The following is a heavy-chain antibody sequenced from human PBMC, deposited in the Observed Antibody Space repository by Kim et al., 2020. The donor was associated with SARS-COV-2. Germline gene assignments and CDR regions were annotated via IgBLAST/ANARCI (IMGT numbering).Heavy chain of an antibody. V-gene: IGHV3-23*01. CDR2: IDGSDGTT. J-gene: IGHJ4*02. Sequence: GGSLRLSCTTSGFTFTGHAMSWVRQAPGKGLEWVSSIDGSDGTTYYVDSVKGRFSISRDDSKNTLYLQMSALRADDTAAYYCLKGGRGRIWYYWGQGTLV. D-gene: IGHD3-16*01. CDR1: GFTFTGHA. CDR3: LKGGRGRIWYY.